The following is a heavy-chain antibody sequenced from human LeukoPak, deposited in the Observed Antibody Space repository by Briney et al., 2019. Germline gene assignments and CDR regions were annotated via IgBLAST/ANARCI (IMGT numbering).Heavy chain of an antibody. D-gene: IGHD2-2*01. CDR1: GFIFSNHE. V-gene: IGHV3-7*01. Sequence: GGSLRLSCAAFGFIFSNHEMNWVRQAPGKGLEWVANIKQDGSEKYYVDSVKGRFTISRDNAKNSLYLQMNSLRAEDTAVYYCARVGKSAIGYYYYYMDVWGKGTTVTVSS. CDR2: IKQDGSEK. J-gene: IGHJ6*03. CDR3: ARVGKSAIGYYYYYMDV.